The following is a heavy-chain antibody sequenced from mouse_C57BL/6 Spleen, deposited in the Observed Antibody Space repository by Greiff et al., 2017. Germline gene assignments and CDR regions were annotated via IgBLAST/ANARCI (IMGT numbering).Heavy chain of an antibody. J-gene: IGHJ4*01. CDR2: IWTGGGT. V-gene: IGHV2-9-1*01. D-gene: IGHD1-1*01. CDR1: GFSLTSYA. Sequence: VQLQESGPGLVAPSQSLSITCTVSGFSLTSYAISWVRQPPGKGLEWLGVIWTGGGTNYNSALKSRLSISKDNSKSQVFLKMNSLQTDDTARYYCARNRGYGSSLYYYAMDYWGQGTSVTVSS. CDR3: ARNRGYGSSLYYYAMDY.